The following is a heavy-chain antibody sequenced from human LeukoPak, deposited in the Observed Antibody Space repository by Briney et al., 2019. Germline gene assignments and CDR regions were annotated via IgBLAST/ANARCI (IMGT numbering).Heavy chain of an antibody. J-gene: IGHJ4*02. CDR3: ARDGLGYCSSTSCTLAFDY. Sequence: PGGSLRLSCAASGFTFSSYSMNWVRQAPGKGLEWVSSISSSSSYIYYADSVKGRFTISRDNAKNSLYLQMNSLRAEDTAVYYCARDGLGYCSSTSCTLAFDYWGQGTPVTVSS. V-gene: IGHV3-21*01. CDR1: GFTFSSYS. CDR2: ISSSSSYI. D-gene: IGHD2-2*01.